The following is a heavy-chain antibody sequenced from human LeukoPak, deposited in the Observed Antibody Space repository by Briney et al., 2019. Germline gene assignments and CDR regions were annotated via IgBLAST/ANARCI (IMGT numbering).Heavy chain of an antibody. CDR1: GFTFTSYR. Sequence: SLRPSCAASGFTFTSYRMNWVRQAAGRVREWISYIGISSGNTKYAASVKGRFTISGDKAKNSLYLQMNSLRVEDTAVYYCARDTKPAFDNWGQGTLVTVSS. D-gene: IGHD2-2*01. V-gene: IGHV3-48*01. CDR2: IGISSGNT. J-gene: IGHJ4*02. CDR3: ARDTKPAFDN.